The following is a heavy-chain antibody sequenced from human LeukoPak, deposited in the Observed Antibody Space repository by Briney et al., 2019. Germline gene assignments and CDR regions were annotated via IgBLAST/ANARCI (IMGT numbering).Heavy chain of an antibody. CDR1: GGTFSSYA. D-gene: IGHD3-10*01. Sequence: SCKASGGTFSSYAMTWVRQAPGKGLEWVSDIGDSGATTYYADSVKGRFTISRDNSKNTLYLQMSSLRAEDTAVYFCASFHYYGSGAYYLSYWGQGTLVTVSS. CDR3: ASFHYYGSGAYYLSY. CDR2: IGDSGATT. J-gene: IGHJ4*02. V-gene: IGHV3-23*01.